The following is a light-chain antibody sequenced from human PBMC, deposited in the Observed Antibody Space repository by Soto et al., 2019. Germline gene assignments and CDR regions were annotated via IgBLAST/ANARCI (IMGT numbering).Light chain of an antibody. CDR1: QSVSSS. V-gene: IGKV3-15*01. Sequence: EIGMTQSPATLSVSPGDRDTLSCMASQSVSSSLAWYQQIPGQAPRLLIYDASTRATGIPARFGGSGSGTEFTLTISSLQSEDFAVYYCQQYNNWPPLTFGGGTKVELK. CDR3: QQYNNWPPLT. CDR2: DAS. J-gene: IGKJ4*01.